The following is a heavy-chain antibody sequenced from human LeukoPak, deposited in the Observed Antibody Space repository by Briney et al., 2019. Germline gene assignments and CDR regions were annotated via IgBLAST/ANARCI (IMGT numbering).Heavy chain of an antibody. Sequence: ASVKVSCKASGGTFSSYAISWVRQAPGRGLEWMGRIIPILGIANYAQKFQGRVTITADKSASTAYMELSSLRSEDTAVYYCARGAGLGYCSGGSCKDDYWGQGTLVTVSS. CDR1: GGTFSSYA. D-gene: IGHD2-15*01. CDR2: IIPILGIA. J-gene: IGHJ4*02. V-gene: IGHV1-69*04. CDR3: ARGAGLGYCSGGSCKDDY.